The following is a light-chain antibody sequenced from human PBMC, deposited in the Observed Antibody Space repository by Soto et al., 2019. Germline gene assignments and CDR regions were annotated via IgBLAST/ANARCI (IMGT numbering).Light chain of an antibody. CDR1: QDITNY. J-gene: IGKJ4*01. CDR3: QQYEDVPLT. Sequence: DLPMTQSPSSLSASVGDRVTITCQASQDITNYLNWFQQKPGKAPKLLIYDTFNLETGVPSRFSGSGSGTDFTFTISSLQPEDIATYYCQQYEDVPLTFGGGTRVEIK. CDR2: DTF. V-gene: IGKV1-33*01.